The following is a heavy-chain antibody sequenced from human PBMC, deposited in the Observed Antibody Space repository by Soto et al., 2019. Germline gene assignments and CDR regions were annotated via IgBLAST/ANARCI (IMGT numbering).Heavy chain of an antibody. D-gene: IGHD6-13*01. Sequence: PGGSLRLSCAASGGPFSSYAMNWVRQAPGKGLEWVSAISGSGGSTYYADSVKGRFTISRDNSKNTLYLQMNSLRAEDTAVYYCAKDRDSSSWYRGDWFDPWGQGTLVTVSS. CDR2: ISGSGGST. J-gene: IGHJ5*02. CDR3: AKDRDSSSWYRGDWFDP. CDR1: GGPFSSYA. V-gene: IGHV3-23*01.